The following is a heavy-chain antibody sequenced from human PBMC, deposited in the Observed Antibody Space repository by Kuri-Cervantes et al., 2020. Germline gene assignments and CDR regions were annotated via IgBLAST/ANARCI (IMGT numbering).Heavy chain of an antibody. CDR2: ISGSGGST. Sequence: GGSLRLSCAASGFTFSSYAMSWVRQAPGKGLEWVSAISGSGGSTYYADSVKGRFTISRDDSMNTLYLQMNSLRAEDSAVYYCAREPSGSNAGAVDYWGQGTLVTVSS. D-gene: IGHD4-23*01. V-gene: IGHV3-23*01. J-gene: IGHJ4*02. CDR1: GFTFSSYA. CDR3: AREPSGSNAGAVDY.